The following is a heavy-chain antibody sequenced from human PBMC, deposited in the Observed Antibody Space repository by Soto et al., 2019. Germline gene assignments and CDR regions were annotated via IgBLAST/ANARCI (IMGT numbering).Heavy chain of an antibody. Sequence: SLRLSCSASFFTFSNSWINWVRHTPFKLLEFFSYFSSSGTYTYYADSLKVRFTISRDNAKNSLHLQMNSLRAEDTALYYCAKCAVAAPLDHYYYYYYMDVWGKGTTVTVSS. D-gene: IGHD2-15*01. CDR2: FSSSGTYT. J-gene: IGHJ6*03. CDR3: AKCAVAAPLDHYYYYYYMDV. CDR1: FFTFSNSW. V-gene: IGHV3-21*04.